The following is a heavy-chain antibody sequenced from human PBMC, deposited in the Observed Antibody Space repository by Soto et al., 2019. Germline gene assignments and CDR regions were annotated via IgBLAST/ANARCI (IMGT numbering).Heavy chain of an antibody. D-gene: IGHD2-21*01. J-gene: IGHJ6*02. V-gene: IGHV3-74*01. CDR1: GFTFSSYW. Sequence: GGSLRLSCAASGFTFSSYWMHWVRQAPGKGLVWVSRINSDGSSTSYADSVKGRFTISRDNAKNTLYLQMNSLRAEDTAVYYCARELAYCGGDCYYYGMDVWGQGTTVTV. CDR3: ARELAYCGGDCYYYGMDV. CDR2: INSDGSST.